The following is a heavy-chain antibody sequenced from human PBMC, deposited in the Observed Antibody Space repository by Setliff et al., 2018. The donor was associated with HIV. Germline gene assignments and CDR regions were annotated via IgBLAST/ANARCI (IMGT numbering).Heavy chain of an antibody. CDR2: MSYGRRND. V-gene: IGHV3-30*04. Sequence: PGGSLRLSCTASGFILNDYAIHWVRQAPGKGLEWVAPMSYGRRNDYSASVRGRFTISSDTDKNTLYLQMNSLRPDDTAVYYCAKVSLSYRDYVRRGGGYHGSLQHWGRGTLVTVSS. J-gene: IGHJ4*02. CDR1: GFILNDYA. CDR3: AKVSLSYRDYVRRGGGYHGSLQH. D-gene: IGHD4-17*01.